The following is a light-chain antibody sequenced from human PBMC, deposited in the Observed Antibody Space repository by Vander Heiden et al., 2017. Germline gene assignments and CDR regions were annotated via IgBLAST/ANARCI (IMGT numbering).Light chain of an antibody. Sequence: SALTQPPSASGSPGQSVTIPCTGSRSDVGFYNYVCWYQQHPGKAPKLMIYEVSKRPAGVPDRFSGSKSGNTASLTVSGLQAEDEADYYCSSYAGNNNVVFGGGTKLTVL. J-gene: IGLJ2*01. CDR1: RSDVGFYNY. V-gene: IGLV2-8*01. CDR2: EVS. CDR3: SSYAGNNNVV.